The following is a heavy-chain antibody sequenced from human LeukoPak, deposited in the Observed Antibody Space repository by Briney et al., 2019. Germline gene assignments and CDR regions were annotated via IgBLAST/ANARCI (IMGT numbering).Heavy chain of an antibody. CDR1: GFTFSSYA. J-gene: IGHJ4*02. Sequence: GGSLRLSCAASGFTFSSYAMSWVRQAPGKGLEWVSVISGSGGSTYYADSVKGRFTISRDNSKNTLYLQMNSLRAEDTAVYYCAKDYYGSGSYYMPPAHYFDYWGQGTLVTVSS. D-gene: IGHD3-10*01. V-gene: IGHV3-23*01. CDR2: ISGSGGST. CDR3: AKDYYGSGSYYMPPAHYFDY.